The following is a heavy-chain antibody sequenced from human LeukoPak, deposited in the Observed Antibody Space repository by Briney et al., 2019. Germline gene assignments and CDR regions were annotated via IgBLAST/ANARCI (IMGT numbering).Heavy chain of an antibody. CDR1: GYTLTELS. J-gene: IGHJ4*02. Sequence: ASVKVSCKVSGYTLTELSMHWVRQAPGKGLEWMGGFDPEDGETIYAQKFQGRVTMTEDTSTDTAYMELSSLRSEDTAVYYCATDLKGAAATPTVFDYWGQGTLVTVPS. CDR3: ATDLKGAAATPTVFDY. V-gene: IGHV1-24*01. CDR2: FDPEDGET. D-gene: IGHD6-13*01.